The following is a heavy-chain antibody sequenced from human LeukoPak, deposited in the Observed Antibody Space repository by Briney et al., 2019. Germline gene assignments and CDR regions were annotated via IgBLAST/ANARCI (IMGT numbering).Heavy chain of an antibody. CDR3: ARSPPWAPLDY. V-gene: IGHV3-66*01. J-gene: IGHJ4*02. CDR1: GFTVSNNY. CDR2: IYSVNRT. Sequence: GGSLRLSCAASGFTVSNNYMSWVRQAPGKGLEWVSVIYSVNRTSYADSVKGRFTLSRDSSKNTLCLQMNSLRAEDTAVYYCARSPPWAPLDYWGQGTRVTVSS.